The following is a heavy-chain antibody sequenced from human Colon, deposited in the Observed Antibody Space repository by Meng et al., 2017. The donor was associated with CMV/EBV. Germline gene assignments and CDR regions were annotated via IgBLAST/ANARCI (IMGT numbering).Heavy chain of an antibody. CDR2: IKQDGSEI. V-gene: IGHV3-7*04. D-gene: IGHD4-11*01. CDR1: SMTLSSYW. Sequence: GGSLRLSCVVSSMTLSSYWMTWVRQAPGKRLEWVANIKQDGSEISYVDSVKGRFTISRDNAKNSLYLEMNNLRAEDTAVYYCARGQLWLDSWGQGTLVTVSS. J-gene: IGHJ5*01. CDR3: ARGQLWLDS.